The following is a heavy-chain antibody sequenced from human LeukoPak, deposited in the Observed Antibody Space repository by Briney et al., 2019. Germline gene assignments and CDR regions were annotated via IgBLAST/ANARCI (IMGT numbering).Heavy chain of an antibody. Sequence: PGGSLRLSCAASGFTFSSYAMSWVRQAPGKGLEWVSAISGSGGSTYYADSVKGRFTISRDNSKNTLYLQMNSLRAEDTAVYYCAKPKRRPKLDGYNYYYYYMDAWGKGTTVTVSS. V-gene: IGHV3-23*01. CDR2: ISGSGGST. J-gene: IGHJ6*03. D-gene: IGHD5-24*01. CDR1: GFTFSSYA. CDR3: AKPKRRPKLDGYNYYYYYMDA.